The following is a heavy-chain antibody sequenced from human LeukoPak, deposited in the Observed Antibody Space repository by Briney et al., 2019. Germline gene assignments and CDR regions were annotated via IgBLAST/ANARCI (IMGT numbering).Heavy chain of an antibody. CDR2: INPSGGST. CDR1: GYTFTSYY. D-gene: IGHD1-14*01. CDR3: ARDRTNRYSGMDY. Sequence: GASVKVSCKASGYTFTSYYMHWGRQAPGQGLEWMGIINPSGGSTSYAQKFQGRVTMTRDTSTSTVYMELRSLRSEDTAVYYCARDRTNRYSGMDYWGQGTLVTVSS. J-gene: IGHJ4*02. V-gene: IGHV1-46*01.